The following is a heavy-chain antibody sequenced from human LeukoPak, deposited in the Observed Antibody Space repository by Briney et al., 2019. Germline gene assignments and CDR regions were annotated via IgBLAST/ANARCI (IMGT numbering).Heavy chain of an antibody. Sequence: GGSLRLSCAASGFTFSGYSMSWVRQAQGKGVEWVAVLGSTCYYTSYADSVTVRFTISRDNSNHTVSLQINSLTAEYSAIYYCVKDRPCDTCMPMDAWGQGTTVTVSS. CDR3: VKDRPCDTCMPMDA. CDR1: GFTFSGYS. V-gene: IGHV3-23*01. CDR2: LGSTCYYT. D-gene: IGHD2-8*01. J-gene: IGHJ6*02.